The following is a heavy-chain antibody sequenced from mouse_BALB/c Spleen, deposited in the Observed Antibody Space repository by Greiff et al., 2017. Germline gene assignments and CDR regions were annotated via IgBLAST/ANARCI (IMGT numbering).Heavy chain of an antibody. CDR2: IWGDGST. Sequence: VQRVESGPGLVAPSQSLSISCTVSGFSFTSYGVSWVRQPPGKGLEWLGVIWGDGSTNYHSALISRLSISKDNSTSQVFFKLNSLQTDDTATYYCAKHGYGFDDWGQGTTLTVSS. CDR1: GFSFTSYG. CDR3: AKHGYGFDD. V-gene: IGHV2-3*01. J-gene: IGHJ2*01. D-gene: IGHD1-2*01.